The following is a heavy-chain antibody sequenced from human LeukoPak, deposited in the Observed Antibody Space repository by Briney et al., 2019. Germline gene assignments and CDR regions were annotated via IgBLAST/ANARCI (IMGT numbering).Heavy chain of an antibody. V-gene: IGHV4-39*07. Sequence: SETLSLTCTVSGGSISSSSYYWGWIRQPPGKGLEWIGSIYYSGSTYYNPSLKSRVTISVDTSKNQFSLKLSSVTAADTAVYYCARGGVEQWLVRYYYYGMDVWGQGTTVTVSS. J-gene: IGHJ6*02. CDR2: IYYSGST. CDR3: ARGGVEQWLVRYYYYGMDV. CDR1: GGSISSSSYY. D-gene: IGHD6-19*01.